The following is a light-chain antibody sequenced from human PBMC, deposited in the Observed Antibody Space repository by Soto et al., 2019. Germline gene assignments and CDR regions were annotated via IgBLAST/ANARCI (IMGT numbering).Light chain of an antibody. CDR2: GVS. V-gene: IGKV3-20*01. J-gene: IGKJ5*01. Sequence: EIVLTHSPATLSFSAAEGDSHPRMPSQTVNSRYLAWYQQKPGQAPRLLIYGVSNRATGIPARFSGSGSGTDFTLTISSLQTEDFALYYCQQYGSSRITFGQGTKLDIK. CDR1: QTVNSRY. CDR3: QQYGSSRIT.